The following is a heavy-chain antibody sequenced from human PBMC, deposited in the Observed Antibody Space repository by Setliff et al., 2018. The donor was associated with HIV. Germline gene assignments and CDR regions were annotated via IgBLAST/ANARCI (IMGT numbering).Heavy chain of an antibody. Sequence: PSETLSLTCTVSGGSIWNYYWSWIRQPPGKGLEWIGTIYYSGSTYYTPSLRSRVTMSVDTSKNQFSLKLTSVTAADTAVYYCAREHDYSNYRRLDSWGQGILVTVSS. CDR3: AREHDYSNYRRLDS. V-gene: IGHV4-59*12. J-gene: IGHJ4*02. CDR1: GGSIWNYY. D-gene: IGHD4-4*01. CDR2: IYYSGST.